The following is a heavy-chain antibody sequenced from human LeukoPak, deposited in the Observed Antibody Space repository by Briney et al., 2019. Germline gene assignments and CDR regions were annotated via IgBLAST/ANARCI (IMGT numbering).Heavy chain of an antibody. CDR2: ISGSGGST. CDR3: AKSGVATIKRGNWFDP. D-gene: IGHD5-12*01. Sequence: PGGSLRLSCAASGFTFSSYAMSWVRQAPGKGLEWVSAISGSGGSTYYADSVKGRFTISRDNSKNTLYLQMNSLRAEDTAVYYSAKSGVATIKRGNWFDPWGQGTLVTVSS. V-gene: IGHV3-23*01. CDR1: GFTFSSYA. J-gene: IGHJ5*02.